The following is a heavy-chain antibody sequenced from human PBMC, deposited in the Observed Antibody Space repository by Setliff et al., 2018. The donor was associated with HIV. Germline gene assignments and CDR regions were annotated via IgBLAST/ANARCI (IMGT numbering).Heavy chain of an antibody. CDR2: IGGNGDDT. V-gene: IGHV3-23*01. J-gene: IGHJ3*01. CDR1: GFTFDNSA. Sequence: GGSLRLSCAASGFTFDNSAMGWVRQAPGKGLEWVSTIGGNGDDTNYADSVRGRFTISRDNSKNSLYLQIKSLRAEDTAVYYCARILQVGSTTRYAFDVWGQGTVVTVSS. D-gene: IGHD1-26*01. CDR3: ARILQVGSTTRYAFDV.